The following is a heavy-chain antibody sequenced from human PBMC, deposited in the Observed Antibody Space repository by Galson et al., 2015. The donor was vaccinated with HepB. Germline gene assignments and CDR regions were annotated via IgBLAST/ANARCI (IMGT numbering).Heavy chain of an antibody. CDR1: GFTFSRYD. CDR2: ISGSAGST. Sequence: SLRLSCAASGFTFSRYDMNWVRQAPGKGLEWVAVISGSAGSTNYADSVKGRFSISRDNSKNTLYLQMNGLRAEDTAVYYCAKEPPDYFDYWGQGALVTVSS. V-gene: IGHV3-23*01. CDR3: AKEPPDYFDY. J-gene: IGHJ4*02.